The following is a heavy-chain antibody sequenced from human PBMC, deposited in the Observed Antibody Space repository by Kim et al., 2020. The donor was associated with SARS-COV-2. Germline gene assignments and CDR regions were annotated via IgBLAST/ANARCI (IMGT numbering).Heavy chain of an antibody. D-gene: IGHD4-17*01. CDR1: GFTFDDYT. CDR2: ISWDGGST. V-gene: IGHV3-43*01. Sequence: GGSLRLSCAASGFTFDDYTMHWVRQAPGKGLEWVSLISWDGGSTYYADSVKGRFTISRDNSKNSLYLQMNSLRTEDTALYYCAKDLRAPSPDYGDSQFPIYYGMDVWGQGTTVTVSS. J-gene: IGHJ6*02. CDR3: AKDLRAPSPDYGDSQFPIYYGMDV.